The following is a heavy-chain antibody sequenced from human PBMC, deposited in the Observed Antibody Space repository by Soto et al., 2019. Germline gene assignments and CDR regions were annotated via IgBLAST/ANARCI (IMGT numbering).Heavy chain of an antibody. J-gene: IGHJ4*02. CDR1: GGSISSSNW. CDR3: ARVRILWFGELSDAFDY. CDR2: IYHSGST. V-gene: IGHV4-4*02. Sequence: QVQLQESGPGLVKPSGTLSLTCAVSGGSISSSNWWSWVRQPPGKGLEWIGEIYHSGSTNYNPSLKSRVPISEDKSKNQFALKLSSVTAADTAVYYCARVRILWFGELSDAFDYWGQGTLVTVSS. D-gene: IGHD3-10*01.